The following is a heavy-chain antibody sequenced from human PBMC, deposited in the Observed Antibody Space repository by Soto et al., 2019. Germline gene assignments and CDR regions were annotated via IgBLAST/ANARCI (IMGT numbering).Heavy chain of an antibody. CDR1: GFTFSSYA. J-gene: IGHJ4*02. D-gene: IGHD5-12*01. Sequence: AGGSLRLSCAASGFTFSSYAMSWVRQAPGKGLEWVSAISGSGGSTYYADSVTGRFTISRDNSKNTLYLQMNSLRDEDTAVYYCAKDPPDGYNYGENDNWGQGTLVTVSS. CDR2: ISGSGGST. CDR3: AKDPPDGYNYGENDN. V-gene: IGHV3-23*01.